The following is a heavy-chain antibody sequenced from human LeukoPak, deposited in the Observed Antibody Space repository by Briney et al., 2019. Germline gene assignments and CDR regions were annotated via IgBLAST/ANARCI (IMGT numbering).Heavy chain of an antibody. Sequence: PGGSLRLSCAASGFTFSTYSMNWVRQAPGKGLEWVSYISSSSSCIYQPDSVKGRFTISRDNAKNSLYLQMNSLRAEDTAIYYCAREEGYGAFDIWGQGTMVTVSS. CDR3: AREEGYGAFDI. V-gene: IGHV3-21*01. CDR2: ISSSSSCI. J-gene: IGHJ3*02. CDR1: GFTFSTYS. D-gene: IGHD2-15*01.